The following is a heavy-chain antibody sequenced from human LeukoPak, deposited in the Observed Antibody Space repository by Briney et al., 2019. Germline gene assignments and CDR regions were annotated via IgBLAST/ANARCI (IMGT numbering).Heavy chain of an antibody. D-gene: IGHD3-22*01. V-gene: IGHV4-34*01. CDR1: GGSFSGYY. CDR3: ARAPYDSSGYYPFDY. CDR2: INHSGST. J-gene: IGHJ4*02. Sequence: TPSETLSLTCAVYGGSFSGYYWSWIRQPPGKGLEWIGEINHSGSTNYDPSLESRVTISVDTSKNQFSLKLSSVTAADTAVYYCARAPYDSSGYYPFDYWGQGTLVTVSS.